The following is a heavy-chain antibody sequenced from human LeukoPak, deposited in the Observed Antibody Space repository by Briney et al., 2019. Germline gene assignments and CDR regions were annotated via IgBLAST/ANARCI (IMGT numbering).Heavy chain of an antibody. V-gene: IGHV3-48*03. CDR3: ARDLLYSSGWYLLDKISQFDY. CDR1: GFTFSSYE. Sequence: GGSLRLSCAASGFTFSSYEMNWVRQAPGKGLEWVSYISSSGSTIYYADSVKGRFTISRDNAKNSLYLQMNSLRAEDTAVYYCARDLLYSSGWYLLDKISQFDYWGQGTLVTVSS. CDR2: ISSSGSTI. J-gene: IGHJ4*02. D-gene: IGHD6-19*01.